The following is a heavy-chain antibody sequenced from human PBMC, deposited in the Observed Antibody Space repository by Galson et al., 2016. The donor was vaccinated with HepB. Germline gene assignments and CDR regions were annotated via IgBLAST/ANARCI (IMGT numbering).Heavy chain of an antibody. CDR1: GFTFENYA. J-gene: IGHJ4*02. V-gene: IGHV3-43*02. CDR3: AKDIYPPAFDY. Sequence: SLRLSCAASGFTFENYAMHWVRQPPGKGLEWVSLIGGDGGVIYYADSVKGRFTISRDNSRNTLYLQMNSLRTEDTALYYCAKDIYPPAFDYWGQGTLVTVSS. CDR2: IGGDGGVI.